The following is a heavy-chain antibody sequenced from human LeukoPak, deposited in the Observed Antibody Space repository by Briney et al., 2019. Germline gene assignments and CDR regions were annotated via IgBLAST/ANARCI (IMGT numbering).Heavy chain of an antibody. V-gene: IGHV3-48*03. J-gene: IGHJ4*02. CDR3: ARVGEYYYDLGGDY. CDR1: GFTFSSYA. CDR2: ISSSGSTI. Sequence: GGSLRLSCAASGFTFSSYAMSWVRQAPGKGLEWVSYISSSGSTIYYADSVKGRFTISRDNAKNSLYLQMNSLRAEDTAVYYCARVGEYYYDLGGDYWGQGTLVTVSS. D-gene: IGHD3-22*01.